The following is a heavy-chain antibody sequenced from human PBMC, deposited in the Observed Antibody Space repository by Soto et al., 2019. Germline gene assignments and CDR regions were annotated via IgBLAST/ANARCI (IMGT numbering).Heavy chain of an antibody. CDR3: AKMHGDGYYYYYGMDV. J-gene: IGHJ6*02. Sequence: QVQLVRSGAEVKKPGSSVKVSCKASGGTFSSYTISWVRQAPGQGLEWMGRIIPILGIANYAQKFQGRVTITXXKXTXXACMELSSLRSEDTAVYYCAKMHGDGYYYYYGMDVWGQGTTVTVSS. V-gene: IGHV1-69*02. CDR1: GGTFSSYT. D-gene: IGHD7-27*01. CDR2: IIPILGIA.